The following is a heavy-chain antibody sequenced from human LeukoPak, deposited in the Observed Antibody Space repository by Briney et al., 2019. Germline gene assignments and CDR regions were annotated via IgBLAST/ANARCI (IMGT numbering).Heavy chain of an antibody. CDR3: AKDDCSGGSCYSYYGMDV. D-gene: IGHD2-15*01. CDR1: GFTFDDYA. V-gene: IGHV3-43*02. J-gene: IGHJ6*02. CDR2: ISGDGGST. Sequence: PGGSLRPSCAASGFTFDDYAMHWVRQAPGKGLEWVSLISGDGGSTYYADSVKGRFTISRDNSKNSLYLQMNSLRTEDTALYYCAKDDCSGGSCYSYYGMDVWGQGTTVTVS.